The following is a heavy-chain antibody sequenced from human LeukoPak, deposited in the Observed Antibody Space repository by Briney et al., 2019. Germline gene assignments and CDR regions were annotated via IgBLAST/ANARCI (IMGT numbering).Heavy chain of an antibody. CDR1: GFTYSSYS. V-gene: IGHV3-48*04. CDR3: ARKAITVTTFDY. CDR2: ISRDGGTI. D-gene: IGHD4-17*01. Sequence: GSLRLSCAASGFTYSSYSMSWVRQAPGKGLEWVSFISRDGGTIDYADSVKGRFTISRDNAKNSLYLQMSRLRGEDTAVYYCARKAITVTTFDYWGQGTLVTVSS. J-gene: IGHJ4*02.